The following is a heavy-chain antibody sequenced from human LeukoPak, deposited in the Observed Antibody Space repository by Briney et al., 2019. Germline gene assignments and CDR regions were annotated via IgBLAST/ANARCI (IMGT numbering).Heavy chain of an antibody. Sequence: SETLSLTCTVSGGSVSSGSYYWSWIRQPPGKTLEWIGHIYYSGGTNYNPSLKSRVTISVDLSRNQFSLKLTSVTAADTAVYYCARGIFYYYGSSGYYHFDYWGQGTLVTVSP. CDR3: ARGIFYYYGSSGYYHFDY. CDR2: IYYSGGT. CDR1: GGSVSSGSYY. V-gene: IGHV4-61*01. D-gene: IGHD3-22*01. J-gene: IGHJ4*02.